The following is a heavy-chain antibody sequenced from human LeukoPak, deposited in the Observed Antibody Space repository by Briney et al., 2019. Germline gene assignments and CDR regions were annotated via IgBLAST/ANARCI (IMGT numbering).Heavy chain of an antibody. V-gene: IGHV4-34*01. J-gene: IGHJ6*03. D-gene: IGHD1-7*01. CDR1: GGSFSHYY. Sequence: SETLSLTCAVYGGSFSHYYWSWIRQSPGMGLEWIGEINDSGTINYNPSLMSRVTISVDKSKNQFSLKLSSATAADTAVYYCARRWNYGRNYYIDVWGTGATVSVSS. CDR2: INDSGTI. CDR3: ARRWNYGRNYYIDV.